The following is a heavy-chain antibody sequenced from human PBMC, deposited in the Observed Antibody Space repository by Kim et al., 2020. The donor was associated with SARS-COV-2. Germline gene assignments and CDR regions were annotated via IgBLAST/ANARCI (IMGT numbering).Heavy chain of an antibody. CDR2: INHSGST. D-gene: IGHD6-19*01. V-gene: IGHV4-34*01. J-gene: IGHJ6*02. CDR1: GGSFSGYY. Sequence: SETLSLTCAVYGGSFSGYYWSWIRQPPGKGLEWIGEINHSGSTNYNPSLKSRVTISVDTSKNQFSLKLSSVTAADTAVYYCATLKRHSSGWYYYYGMDVWGQGTTVTVSS. CDR3: ATLKRHSSGWYYYYGMDV.